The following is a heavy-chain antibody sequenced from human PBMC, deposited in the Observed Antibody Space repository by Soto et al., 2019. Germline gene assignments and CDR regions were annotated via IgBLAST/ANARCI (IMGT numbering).Heavy chain of an antibody. CDR3: ARQDIVVVPAAPYGMDV. D-gene: IGHD2-2*01. CDR1: YYIFTSFW. CDR2: IDPSDSYT. Sequence: PAESLKISCTGFYYIFTSFWISWVRQMPGKGMEWMGRIDPSDSYTNYSPSFQGHVTISADKSISTAYLQWSSLKASDTAMYYCARQDIVVVPAAPYGMDVWGQGTTVTV. J-gene: IGHJ6*02. V-gene: IGHV5-10-1*01.